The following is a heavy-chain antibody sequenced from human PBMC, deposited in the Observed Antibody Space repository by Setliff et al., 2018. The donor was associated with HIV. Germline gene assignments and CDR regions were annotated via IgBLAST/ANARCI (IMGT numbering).Heavy chain of an antibody. Sequence: ESLKISCAASGFTFSTYWMIWVRQAPGKGLEWVAKIKQDGSEEYYVDSVKGRFTISRDNAKNSVYLQMNSLRVEDTAMYYCTKDHLSGWASDCWGQGTLVTV. D-gene: IGHD6-19*01. CDR1: GFTFSTYW. CDR3: TKDHLSGWASDC. J-gene: IGHJ4*02. V-gene: IGHV3-7*01. CDR2: IKQDGSEE.